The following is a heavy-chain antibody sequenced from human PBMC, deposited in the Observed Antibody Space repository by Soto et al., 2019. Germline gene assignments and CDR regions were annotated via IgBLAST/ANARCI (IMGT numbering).Heavy chain of an antibody. D-gene: IGHD3-16*02. V-gene: IGHV1-69*13. CDR1: GDTFKNYA. Sequence: SVKVSCKASGDTFKNYAIHWVRQAPGQGLGWMGGTVPVSGVSHYAQIFQGRVTITADGPTTTAYMELSSLRSEDTAVCYCARGRYPPLSWFDLWGQGTLVTVSS. CDR3: ARGRYPPLSWFDL. J-gene: IGHJ5*02. CDR2: TVPVSGVS.